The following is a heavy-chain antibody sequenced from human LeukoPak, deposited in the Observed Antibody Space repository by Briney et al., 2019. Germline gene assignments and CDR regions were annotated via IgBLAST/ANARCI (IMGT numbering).Heavy chain of an antibody. J-gene: IGHJ4*02. D-gene: IGHD1/OR15-1a*01. V-gene: IGHV1-3*01. Sequence: ASVKVSCKASGYTFTSYGISWVRQAPGQRLEWMGWINAGNGNTKYSQKFQGRVTITRDTSASTAYMELSSLRSEDTAVYYCARVLTGITDYWGQGTLVTVSS. CDR2: INAGNGNT. CDR1: GYTFTSYG. CDR3: ARVLTGITDY.